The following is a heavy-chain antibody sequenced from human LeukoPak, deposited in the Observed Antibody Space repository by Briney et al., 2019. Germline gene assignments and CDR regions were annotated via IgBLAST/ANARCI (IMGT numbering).Heavy chain of an antibody. V-gene: IGHV3-23*01. CDR1: GFTFKNYA. J-gene: IGHJ4*02. Sequence: GGSLRLSCAASGFTFKNYAMSWVRQAPGKGLEWVSAVSDSGGSTYHADSVKGRFTISRDNSKNTVHPQMNSLRAEDTAVYYCARLVYGTYDFWSGYPVGYFDYWGQGTLVTVSS. D-gene: IGHD3-3*01. CDR3: ARLVYGTYDFWSGYPVGYFDY. CDR2: VSDSGGST.